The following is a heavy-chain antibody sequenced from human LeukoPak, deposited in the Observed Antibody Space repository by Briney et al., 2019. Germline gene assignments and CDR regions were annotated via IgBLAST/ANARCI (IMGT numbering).Heavy chain of an antibody. J-gene: IGHJ6*02. CDR2: ISGSGGDT. D-gene: IGHD3-10*01. Sequence: GGSLRLSCAAFRFTFSSYAMGWVRQAPGKGLEWVSAISGSGGDTYYADSVKGRFTFSRDNSKNTLYLQMNSLRPEDTALYYCAKAVWFGEFDYYFFGLDVWGQGTTVTVSS. CDR3: AKAVWFGEFDYYFFGLDV. CDR1: RFTFSSYA. V-gene: IGHV3-23*01.